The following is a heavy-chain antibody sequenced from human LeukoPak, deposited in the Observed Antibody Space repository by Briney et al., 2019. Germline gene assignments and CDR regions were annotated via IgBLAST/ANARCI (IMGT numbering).Heavy chain of an antibody. D-gene: IGHD2-8*02. J-gene: IGHJ4*02. CDR1: GGSISSSSYY. Sequence: SETLSLTCTVSGGSISSSSYYWGWIRQPPGKGLEWIGSIYYSGSTYYNPSLKSRVTISVDTSKNQFSLKLSSVTAADTAVYYCARYWSLPFESFDYWGQGTLVTVSS. CDR3: ARYWSLPFESFDY. V-gene: IGHV4-39*07. CDR2: IYYSGST.